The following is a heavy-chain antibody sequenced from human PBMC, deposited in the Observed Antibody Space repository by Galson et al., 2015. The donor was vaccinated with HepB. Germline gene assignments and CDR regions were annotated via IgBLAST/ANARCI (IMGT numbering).Heavy chain of an antibody. CDR3: ARALPAGREDYYFKGMDV. Sequence: SVKVSCKASGYTLISYGISWVRQAPGQGLEWMGWISPYNGDTNYAQKFQGRVTMTTDTSTSTAYMELRSLIYDDTADYYCARALPAGREDYYFKGMDVWGRGTTVTVSS. CDR2: ISPYNGDT. D-gene: IGHD6-13*01. V-gene: IGHV1-18*04. J-gene: IGHJ6*02. CDR1: GYTLISYG.